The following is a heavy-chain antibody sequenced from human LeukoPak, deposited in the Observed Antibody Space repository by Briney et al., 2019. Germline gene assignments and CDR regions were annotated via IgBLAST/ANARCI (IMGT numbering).Heavy chain of an antibody. J-gene: IGHJ6*03. CDR2: ISGGGGST. D-gene: IGHD2-21*02. V-gene: IGHV3-23*01. Sequence: PGGSLRLSCAASGFTFSSYDMSWVRQAPGKGLEWVSAISGGGGSTYYADSVKGRFTISRDNSKNTLYLQMNSLRAEDTAVYYCAKKGPVTADLYYYYYMDLWGKGTTVTVSS. CDR3: AKKGPVTADLYYYYYMDL. CDR1: GFTFSSYD.